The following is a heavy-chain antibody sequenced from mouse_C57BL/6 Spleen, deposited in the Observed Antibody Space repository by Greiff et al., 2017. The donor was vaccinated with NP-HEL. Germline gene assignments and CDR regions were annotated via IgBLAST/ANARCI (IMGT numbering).Heavy chain of an antibody. CDR2: SRNKANDYTT. Sequence: EVQVVESGGGLVQSGRSLRLSCATSGFTFSDFYMEWVRQAPGKGLEWIAASRNKANDYTTEYSASVKGRFIVSRDTSQSILFLQMNALRADDTAIYYCARDANYGSSGWYFDVWGTGTTVTVSS. V-gene: IGHV7-1*01. D-gene: IGHD1-1*01. CDR1: GFTFSDFY. CDR3: ARDANYGSSGWYFDV. J-gene: IGHJ1*03.